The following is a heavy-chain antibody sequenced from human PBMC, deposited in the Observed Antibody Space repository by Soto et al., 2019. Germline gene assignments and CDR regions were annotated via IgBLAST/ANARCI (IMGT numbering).Heavy chain of an antibody. Sequence: SVKVSCKASGGTFSSYTISWVRQAPGQGLEWMGRIIPILGIANYAQKFQGRVTITADKSTSTAYVELSSLRSEDTAVYYCARDLWSGYELYYYYMDVWGKGTTVTVSS. CDR2: IIPILGIA. D-gene: IGHD3-3*01. J-gene: IGHJ6*03. CDR1: GGTFSSYT. CDR3: ARDLWSGYELYYYYMDV. V-gene: IGHV1-69*04.